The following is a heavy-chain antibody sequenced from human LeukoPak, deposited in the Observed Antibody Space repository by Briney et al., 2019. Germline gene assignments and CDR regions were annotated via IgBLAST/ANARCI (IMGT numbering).Heavy chain of an antibody. CDR2: IYHSGST. CDR1: GDSISSSSYY. CDR3: ARVGWNDGGNDY. V-gene: IGHV4-39*07. Sequence: SETLSLTCTVSGDSISSSSYYWGWIRQPPGKGLEWIGSIYHSGSTYYNPSLKSRVTISVDTSKNQFSLKLSSVTAADTAVYYCARVGWNDGGNDYWGQGTLVTVSS. D-gene: IGHD1-1*01. J-gene: IGHJ4*02.